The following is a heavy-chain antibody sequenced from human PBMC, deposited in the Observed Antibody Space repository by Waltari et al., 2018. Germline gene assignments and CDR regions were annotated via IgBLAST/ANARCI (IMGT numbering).Heavy chain of an antibody. D-gene: IGHD1-1*01. CDR1: GGSISSYY. Sequence: QVQLQESGPGLVKPSETLSLTCTVSGGSISSYYWSWIRKPPGKGLEWIGYIYYSGSTNYNPSLKSRVTISVDTSKNQFSLKLSSVTAADTAVYYCARGGGSYNWNDAPDYWGQGTLVTVSS. CDR2: IYYSGST. J-gene: IGHJ4*02. CDR3: ARGGGSYNWNDAPDY. V-gene: IGHV4-59*01.